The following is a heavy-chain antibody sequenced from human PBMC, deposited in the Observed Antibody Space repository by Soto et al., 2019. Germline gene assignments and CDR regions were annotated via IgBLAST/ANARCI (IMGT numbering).Heavy chain of an antibody. V-gene: IGHV3-74*01. J-gene: IGHJ4*02. D-gene: IGHD2-15*01. CDR1: GFTFSSYW. CDR2: INSDGSST. CDR3: VRTSLVVAAATREDY. Sequence: EVQLVESGGGLVQPGGSLRLSCAASGFTFSSYWMHWVRQAPGKGLVWVSRINSDGSSTSYADSVKGRFTISRDNAKKTLYLKMKSRGAEGTAVYYCVRTSLVVAAATREDYWGKGTLVTVSS.